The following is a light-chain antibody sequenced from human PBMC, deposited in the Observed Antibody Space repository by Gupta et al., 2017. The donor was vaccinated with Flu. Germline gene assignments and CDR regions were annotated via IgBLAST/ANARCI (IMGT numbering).Light chain of an antibody. CDR2: AAS. CDR3: KKRDRTLT. CDR1: QSISSY. J-gene: IGKJ1*01. V-gene: IGKV1-39*01. Sequence: EIQLTPSPSSLSASVGDRVTITCRASQSISSYLNWYQQKPGKAPKLLIYAASSLQSGVPSRFSGSGSGTESTLTISRMEPEDFSTDHCKKRDRTLTFGRGTKVEIK.